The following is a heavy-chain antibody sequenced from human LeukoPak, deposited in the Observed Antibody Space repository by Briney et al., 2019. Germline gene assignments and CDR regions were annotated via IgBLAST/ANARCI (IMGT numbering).Heavy chain of an antibody. CDR2: INGDGTET. CDR3: SRGWIMGGRTEVALEY. V-gene: IGHV3-74*01. CDR1: GFAFSAYW. D-gene: IGHD1-1*01. Sequence: GGSLGLSCVASGFAFSAYWMHWVRQAPGEGLVWVSRINGDGTETTYADSVKGRLSVSRDNAKNTVYLQMNSLRVEDTAVYYCSRGWIMGGRTEVALEYWGQGILVTVSS. J-gene: IGHJ4*02.